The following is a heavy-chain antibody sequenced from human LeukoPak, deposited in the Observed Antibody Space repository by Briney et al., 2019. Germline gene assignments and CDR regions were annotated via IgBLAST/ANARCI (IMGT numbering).Heavy chain of an antibody. J-gene: IGHJ4*02. CDR1: GFTFSSYG. CDR2: ISSSSSYI. V-gene: IGHV3-21*01. Sequence: PGGSLRLSCAASGFTFSSYGMHWVRQAPGKGLEWVSSISSSSSYIYYADSVKGRFTISRDNAKNSLYLQMNSLRAEDTAVYYCARDHDYGDYEGAFGYWGQGTLVTVSS. CDR3: ARDHDYGDYEGAFGY. D-gene: IGHD4-17*01.